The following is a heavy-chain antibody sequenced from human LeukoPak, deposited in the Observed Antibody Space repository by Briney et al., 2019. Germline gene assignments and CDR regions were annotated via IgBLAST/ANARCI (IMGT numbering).Heavy chain of an antibody. D-gene: IGHD3-22*01. CDR2: IYYSGST. CDR1: GGSISSSSYY. CDR3: ARGSGSSGYWRPYYFDY. Sequence: SETLSLTCTVSGGSISSSSYYWGWIRQPPGKGLEWIGSIYYSGSTYYNPSLKSPVTISVDTSKNQVSLKLSSVTAADTAVYYCARGSGSSGYWRPYYFDYWGQGTLVTVSS. J-gene: IGHJ4*02. V-gene: IGHV4-39*07.